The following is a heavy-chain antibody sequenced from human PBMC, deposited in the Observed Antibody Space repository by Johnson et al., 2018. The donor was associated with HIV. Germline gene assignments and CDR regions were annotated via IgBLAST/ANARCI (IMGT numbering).Heavy chain of an antibody. V-gene: IGHV3-30*03. CDR1: GFTFDDYG. Sequence: QVQLVESGGGVVRPGGSLRLSCAASGFTFDDYGMSWVRQAPGKGLEWVAVISYDGSNKYYADSVKGRFTISRDNSKNTLYLQMNILRAEDTAVYYCARTRQGAFDIWGQGTMVTVSS. J-gene: IGHJ3*02. CDR2: ISYDGSNK. CDR3: ARTRQGAFDI.